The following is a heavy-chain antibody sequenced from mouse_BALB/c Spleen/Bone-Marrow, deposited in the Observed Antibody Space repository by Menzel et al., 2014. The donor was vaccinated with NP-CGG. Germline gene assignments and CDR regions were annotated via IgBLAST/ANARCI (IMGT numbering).Heavy chain of an antibody. CDR2: IISGGSYT. J-gene: IGHJ3*01. V-gene: IGHV5-6*01. CDR3: TRQAHEGAWLPY. CDR1: GFTFSSYG. Sequence: EVKLAESGGDLVKPGGSLKLSCAASGFTFSSYGMSWVRQTPDKRLEWVATIISGGSYTYYPSSVKGPFTISRDNAKNTRYLQMSSLKSEDTAMYFCTRQAHEGAWLPYWGQGTLVNVSA.